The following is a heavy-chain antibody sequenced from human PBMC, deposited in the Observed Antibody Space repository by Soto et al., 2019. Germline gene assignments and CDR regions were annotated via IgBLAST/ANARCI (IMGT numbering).Heavy chain of an antibody. Sequence: PSETLSLTCAVSGGSITDYYWSWIRQAPGKGLEWIGEINHSGSTNNNPSLKSRVTISLDTSKRRVSLRLASVTAADTAVYYCAREPHDFWSGYYLYWGQGTLVTVSS. CDR1: GGSITDYY. CDR3: AREPHDFWSGYYLY. CDR2: INHSGST. D-gene: IGHD3-3*01. V-gene: IGHV4-34*01. J-gene: IGHJ4*02.